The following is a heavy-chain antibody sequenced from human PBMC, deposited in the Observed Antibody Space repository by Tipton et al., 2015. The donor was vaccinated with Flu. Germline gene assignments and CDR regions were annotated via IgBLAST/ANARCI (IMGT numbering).Heavy chain of an antibody. J-gene: IGHJ3*02. Sequence: LRLSCTVSGGSISSDYWSWIRRPAWEGLEWIGRISSSGTTNFNPSLKSRVTMSVDTSKIQFSRKVTSVTAADTAIADCARETVITMIQGDAFGIWGRGLMVSVSS. V-gene: IGHV4-4*07. D-gene: IGHD3-10*01. CDR3: ARETVITMIQGDAFGI. CDR1: GGSISSDY. CDR2: ISSSGTT.